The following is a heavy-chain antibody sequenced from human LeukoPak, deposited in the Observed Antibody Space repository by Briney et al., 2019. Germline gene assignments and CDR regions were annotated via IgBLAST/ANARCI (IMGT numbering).Heavy chain of an antibody. D-gene: IGHD3-16*01. V-gene: IGHV4-38-2*01. J-gene: IGHJ4*02. CDR2: IYHSGST. CDR3: ARGVTSISRGSYGY. Sequence: PSETLSLTCAVSGYSISSSYYWGWLRQPPEKGLEWIGSIYHSGSTYYNPSFKSRVTISVDTSRNQSSLKLRSVTAADTAVYYCARGVTSISRGSYGYWGQGTLVTVSS. CDR1: GYSISSSYY.